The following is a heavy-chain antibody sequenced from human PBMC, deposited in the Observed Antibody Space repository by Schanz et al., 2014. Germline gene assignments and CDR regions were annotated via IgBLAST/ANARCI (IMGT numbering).Heavy chain of an antibody. Sequence: QVQLVQSGPEVKKPGASVKVSCQASGYTLKDHAMHWVRQAPGQSLEWLGWINPANGNTHYSPRLDGRVSISSETAASTVDQHFGRQKSDDTAVDWCARDLIAAAEGWFDPWGQGTPITVSS. CDR3: ARDLIAAAEGWFDP. D-gene: IGHD6-13*01. V-gene: IGHV1-3*01. CDR1: GYTLKDHA. J-gene: IGHJ5*02. CDR2: INPANGNT.